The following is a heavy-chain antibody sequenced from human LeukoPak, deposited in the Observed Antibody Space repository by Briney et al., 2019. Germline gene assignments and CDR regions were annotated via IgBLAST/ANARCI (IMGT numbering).Heavy chain of an antibody. CDR2: IFSSGST. V-gene: IGHV4-4*07. CDR3: AREGSSSWYIDY. CDR1: GGSISGYY. J-gene: IGHJ4*02. D-gene: IGHD6-13*01. Sequence: PSETLSLTCTVSGGSISGYYWSWIRQPAGKGLEWIGRIFSSGSTNYNPSLKGRVTISVDKSKNQFSLKLSSVTAADTAVYYCAREGSSSWYIDYWGQGTLVTVSS.